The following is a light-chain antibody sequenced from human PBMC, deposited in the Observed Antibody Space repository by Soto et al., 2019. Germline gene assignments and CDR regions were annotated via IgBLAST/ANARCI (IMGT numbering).Light chain of an antibody. CDR3: TSYTSSTTWV. V-gene: IGLV2-14*01. J-gene: IGLJ3*02. CDR2: EVS. CDR1: SSDIGASNY. Sequence: QSVLTQPASVSGSPGQSITVSCTGTSSDIGASNYVSWYQQHPGKAPKLIISEVSNRPSWISNRFSGSKSGSTASLTISGLQAEDEADYYCTSYTSSTTWVVGGGTKLTVL.